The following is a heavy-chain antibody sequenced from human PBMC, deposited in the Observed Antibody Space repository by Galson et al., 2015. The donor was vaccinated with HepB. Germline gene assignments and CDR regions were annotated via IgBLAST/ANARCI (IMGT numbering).Heavy chain of an antibody. Sequence: SVKVSCKASGYTFTSYYMHWVRQAPGQGLEWMGIINPSGGSTSYAQKFQGRVTMTKDTSTSTVYMELSSLRSEDTAVYYCARAPGSHFGVVIMFDPWGQGTLVTVSS. CDR1: GYTFTSYY. CDR3: ARAPGSHFGVVIMFDP. J-gene: IGHJ5*02. V-gene: IGHV1-46*01. CDR2: INPSGGST. D-gene: IGHD3-3*01.